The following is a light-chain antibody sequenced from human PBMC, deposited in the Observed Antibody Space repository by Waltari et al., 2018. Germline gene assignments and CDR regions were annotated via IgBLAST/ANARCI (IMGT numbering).Light chain of an antibody. J-gene: IGLJ3*02. Sequence: QSVLTQPPSASGTPGQSIIISCSSTSNTVNWFQQVPGAAPNLLIFSDAQGPSGVPAWFSGSRYGTSASLAISGRHSEDEAGYYCATWDNSREGWLFGGGTKVTV. CDR3: ATWDNSREGWL. CDR2: SDA. V-gene: IGLV1-44*01. CDR1: SNT.